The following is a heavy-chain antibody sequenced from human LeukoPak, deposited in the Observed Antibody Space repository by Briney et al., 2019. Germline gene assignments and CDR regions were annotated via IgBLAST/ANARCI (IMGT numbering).Heavy chain of an antibody. V-gene: IGHV1-18*01. CDR3: ARVIVVVPAATTDY. CDR2: ISAYNGNT. J-gene: IGHJ4*02. CDR1: GYTFTSYG. D-gene: IGHD2-2*01. Sequence: ASVKVSCKASGYTFTSYGISWVRQAPGQGLEWMGWISAYNGNTNYAQKFQGRVTMTRDTSISTAYMELSRLRSDDTAVYYCARVIVVVPAATTDYWGQGALVIVSS.